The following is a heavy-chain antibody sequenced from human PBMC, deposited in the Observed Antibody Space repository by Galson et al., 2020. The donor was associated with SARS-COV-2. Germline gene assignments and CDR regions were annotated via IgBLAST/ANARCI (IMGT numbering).Heavy chain of an antibody. V-gene: IGHV3-21*01. D-gene: IGHD1-26*01. CDR2: LRSGSSYI. Sequence: NSGGSLRLSCAASGFPFDMYTMTWVRQAPGKGLEWVSLLRSGSSYIYYADSVRGRFTISRDNAKNSVSLQMNSLRAEDTSLYFCARQYDGRSQDGFDVWGQGTMVTVSS. J-gene: IGHJ3*01. CDR1: GFPFDMYT. CDR3: ARQYDGRSQDGFDV.